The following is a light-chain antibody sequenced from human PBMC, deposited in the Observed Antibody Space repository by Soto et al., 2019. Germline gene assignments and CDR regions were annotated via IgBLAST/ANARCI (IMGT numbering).Light chain of an antibody. V-gene: IGKV1-5*01. CDR3: QQYNSYPWT. Sequence: DIQMTQSPSTLSASVGDRVTITCRASQSISSWLAWYHQKPGKATKLLIYDVSSLESGVPSRFSGSGSGTEFTLTISSLQPDDFTTYYCQQYNSYPWTFGQGTKVEIK. CDR1: QSISSW. CDR2: DVS. J-gene: IGKJ1*01.